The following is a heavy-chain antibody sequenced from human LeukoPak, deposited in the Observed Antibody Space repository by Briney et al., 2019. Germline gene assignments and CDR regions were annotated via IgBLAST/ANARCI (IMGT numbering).Heavy chain of an antibody. J-gene: IGHJ4*02. CDR1: GFTCSTYW. CDR3: AKDVAWGRMDL. Sequence: GGSLRLSCAASGFTCSTYWMSWVRQGPGKGLEWVAIINQDGSQKYYVDSVKGRFTISRDNAKNSLYLQMDSLRVEDTAVYPCAKDVAWGRMDLWGQGTLATVSS. D-gene: IGHD3/OR15-3a*01. CDR2: INQDGSQK. V-gene: IGHV3-7*01.